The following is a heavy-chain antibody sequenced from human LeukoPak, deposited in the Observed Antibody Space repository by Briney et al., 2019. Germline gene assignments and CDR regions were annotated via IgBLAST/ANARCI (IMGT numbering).Heavy chain of an antibody. V-gene: IGHV3-23*01. D-gene: IGHD5-12*01. CDR2: ISGSGGST. CDR3: AKATGGLAT. CDR1: GFTFSSYA. Sequence: GGSLRLSCAASGFTFSSYAMRWVRQAPGKGLEWVSAISGSGGSTYYADCVKGRFTISRDNSKNTLYLQMNSLRDEYTAVYYCAKATGGLATWGQATLVTVSS. J-gene: IGHJ4*02.